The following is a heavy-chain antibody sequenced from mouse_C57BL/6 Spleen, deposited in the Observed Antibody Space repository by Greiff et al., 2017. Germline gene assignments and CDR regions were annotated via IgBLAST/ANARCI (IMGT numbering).Heavy chain of an antibody. J-gene: IGHJ3*01. CDR3: ARSDSYDGWFAY. CDR2: INPNNGGT. D-gene: IGHD2-12*01. Sequence: EVQLQQSGPELVKPGASVKISCKASGYTFTDYYMNWVKQSHGKSLEWIGDINPNNGGTSYNQKFKGKATLTVDKSSSTAYMELRSLTSEDSAVYYCARSDSYDGWFAYWGQGTLVTVSA. V-gene: IGHV1-26*01. CDR1: GYTFTDYY.